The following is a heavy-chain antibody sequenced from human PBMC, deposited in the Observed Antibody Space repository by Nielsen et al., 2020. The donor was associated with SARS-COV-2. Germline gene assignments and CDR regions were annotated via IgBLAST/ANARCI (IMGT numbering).Heavy chain of an antibody. D-gene: IGHD3-22*01. CDR3: VRVRDDGYYYDTGPFDY. J-gene: IGHJ4*02. CDR1: GFTFSNYV. V-gene: IGHV3-30*04. Sequence: GKSLKISCGASGFTFSNYVMHWVRQAPGKGLEWVAGISYDGNGKYYADSVKGRFTISRDNTENTLYLQMNSLRADDTAVYYCVRVRDDGYYYDTGPFDYWGQGTLVTVSS. CDR2: ISYDGNGK.